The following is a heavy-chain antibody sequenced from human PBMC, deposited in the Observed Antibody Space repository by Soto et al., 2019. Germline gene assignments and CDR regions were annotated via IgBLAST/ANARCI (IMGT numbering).Heavy chain of an antibody. CDR3: ARGPLLLTYDFWSGYYSPDYFDY. V-gene: IGHV3-64*01. Sequence: EVQLVESGGGLVQPGGSLRLSCAASGFTFSSYAMHWVRQAPGKGLEYVSAISSNGGSTYYANSVKGRFTISRDNSKNTLYLQMGSLRAEDMAVYYCARGPLLLTYDFWSGYYSPDYFDYWGQGTLVTVSS. CDR2: ISSNGGST. CDR1: GFTFSSYA. J-gene: IGHJ4*02. D-gene: IGHD3-3*01.